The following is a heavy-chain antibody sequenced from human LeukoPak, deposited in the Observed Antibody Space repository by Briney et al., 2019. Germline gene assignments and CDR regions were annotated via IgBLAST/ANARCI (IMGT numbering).Heavy chain of an antibody. CDR3: ARGLGYCSSASCYTSDY. J-gene: IGHJ4*02. CDR2: IHPGDSDT. CDR1: GYRFTSYW. Sequence: GESLNISCQASGYRFTSYWIGWVRQMPGKGLEWMAIIHPGDSDTTSNPSFQGQVTISADKSIRTAYLQWSSLKASDTAMYYCARGLGYCSSASCYTSDYWGQGTLVTVSS. D-gene: IGHD2-2*02. V-gene: IGHV5-51*01.